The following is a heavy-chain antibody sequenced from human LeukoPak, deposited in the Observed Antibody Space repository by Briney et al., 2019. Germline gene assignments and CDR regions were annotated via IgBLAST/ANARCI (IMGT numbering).Heavy chain of an antibody. J-gene: IGHJ5*02. D-gene: IGHD4-17*01. V-gene: IGHV4/OR15-8*03. Sequence: SETLSLTCAVSGGSISSSNGWSWVRQPPEKGREWIWKIYHSGTTNYNPSLKSPYTITGDKTKNQFSLELCPVPARATAAYQCARDTAYGDNRFDPWGQGTLVTVSS. CDR3: ARDTAYGDNRFDP. CDR1: GGSISSSNG. CDR2: IYHSGTT.